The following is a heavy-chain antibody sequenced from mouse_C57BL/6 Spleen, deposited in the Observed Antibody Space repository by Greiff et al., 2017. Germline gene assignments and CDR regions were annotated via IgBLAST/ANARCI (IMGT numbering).Heavy chain of an antibody. V-gene: IGHV5-4*01. Sequence: EVQGVESGGGLVKPGGSLKLSCAASGFTFSSYAMSWVRQTPEKRLEWVATISDGGSYTYYPDNVKGRFTISRDNAKNNPYLQMSQLKSEDTAMYYCARDRGTGGGDFDYWGQGTTLTVSS. CDR1: GFTFSSYA. CDR3: ARDRGTGGGDFDY. J-gene: IGHJ2*01. D-gene: IGHD4-1*01. CDR2: ISDGGSYT.